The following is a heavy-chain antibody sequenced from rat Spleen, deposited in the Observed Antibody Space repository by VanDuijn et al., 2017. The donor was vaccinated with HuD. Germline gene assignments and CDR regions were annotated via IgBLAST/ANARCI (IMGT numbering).Heavy chain of an antibody. V-gene: IGHV2-1*01. Sequence: QVQLKESGPGLVQPSQTLSLTCTVSGFSLTSNSVSWVRQPPGKGLEWMGAIWSGGSTDYNSALKSRLSISRDTSKSQVFLKMNSLQTEDTAIYFCTRGPPRDAVEHYYGYYFDYWGQGVMVTVSS. CDR2: IWSGGST. D-gene: IGHD1-1*01. J-gene: IGHJ2*01. CDR3: TRGPPRDAVEHYYGYYFDY. CDR1: GFSLTSNS.